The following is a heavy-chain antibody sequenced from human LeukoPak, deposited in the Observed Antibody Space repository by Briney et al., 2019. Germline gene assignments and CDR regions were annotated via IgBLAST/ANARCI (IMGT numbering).Heavy chain of an antibody. CDR3: ARELNDVDIVATICGAFDY. V-gene: IGHV4-34*01. J-gene: IGHJ4*02. Sequence: SETLSLTCTVSGGSISSYYWSWIRQPPGKGLEWIGEINHSGSTNYNPSLKSRVTRSVDTSKNQFSLKLSSVTAADTAVYYCARELNDVDIVATICGAFDYWGQGTLVTVSS. CDR2: INHSGST. D-gene: IGHD5-12*01. CDR1: GGSISSYY.